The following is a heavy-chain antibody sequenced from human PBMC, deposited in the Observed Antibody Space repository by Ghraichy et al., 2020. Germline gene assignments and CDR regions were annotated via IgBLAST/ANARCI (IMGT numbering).Heavy chain of an antibody. CDR2: ISGSGGST. Sequence: GESLNISCAASGFTFSSYAMSWVRQAPGKGLEWVSAISGSGGSTYYADSVKGRFTISRDNSKNTLYLQMNSLRAEDTAVYYCAKDYGDWYYYYMDVWGKGTTVTVSS. CDR1: GFTFSSYA. J-gene: IGHJ6*03. D-gene: IGHD4-17*01. CDR3: AKDYGDWYYYYMDV. V-gene: IGHV3-23*01.